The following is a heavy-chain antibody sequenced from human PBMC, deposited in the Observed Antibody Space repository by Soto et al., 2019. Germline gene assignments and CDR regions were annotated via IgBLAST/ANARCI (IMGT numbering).Heavy chain of an antibody. V-gene: IGHV3-48*02. CDR2: ISSSSSTI. CDR1: GFTFSSSS. CDR3: ARDRPPFRGIIGAFDI. Sequence: PGGSLRLSCAASGFTFSSSSMNWVRQAPGKGLEWVSYISSSSSTIYYADSVKGRFTISRDNAKNSLYLQMNSLRDEDTALYYCARDRPPFRGIIGAFDIWGQGTMVTVSS. J-gene: IGHJ3*02. D-gene: IGHD3-16*02.